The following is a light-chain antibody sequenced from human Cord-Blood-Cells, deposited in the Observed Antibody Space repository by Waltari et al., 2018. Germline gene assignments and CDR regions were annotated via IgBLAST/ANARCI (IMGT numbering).Light chain of an antibody. CDR2: CAC. J-gene: IGKJ1*01. CDR3: QQYGSSRT. V-gene: IGKV3-20*01. CDR1: QSVSSSY. Sequence: EIVFTPSPGTLSLSPGERATLSCRARQSVSSSYLAWYHQKPGQAHRLLISCACSRAIGIPDRFSGSGSGTDFTLTISRLEPEDFEVCDCQQYGSSRTFGQGTKVEIK.